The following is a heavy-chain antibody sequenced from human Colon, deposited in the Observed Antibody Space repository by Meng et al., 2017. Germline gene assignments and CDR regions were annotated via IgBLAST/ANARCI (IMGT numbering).Heavy chain of an antibody. CDR1: GDNFGGYY. CDR3: AGHKTGFDIDSSPY. J-gene: IGHJ4*02. V-gene: IGHV1-2*06. CDR2: INPHGGGT. D-gene: IGHD3-9*01. Sequence: ASVKVSCKASGDNFGGYYLNWVRQVPGHGLEWMGRINPHGGGTNYVQRFQDRVTMTMDIDTSTTTFYLELTGLTSDDTAVYYCAGHKTGFDIDSSPYWGLGTLVTVSS.